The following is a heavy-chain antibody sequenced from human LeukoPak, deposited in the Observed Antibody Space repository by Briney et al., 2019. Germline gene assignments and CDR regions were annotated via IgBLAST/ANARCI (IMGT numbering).Heavy chain of an antibody. CDR1: GFTVSSNY. CDR3: ARGGGSLSSYFDY. D-gene: IGHD1-26*01. J-gene: IGHJ4*02. CDR2: IYHSGST. Sequence: PGGSLRLSCAASGFTVSSNYTSWVRQAPGKGLEWIGEIYHSGSTNYNPSLKSRVTISVDKSKNQFSLKRSSVTAADTAVYYCARGGGSLSSYFDYWGQGTLVTVSS. V-gene: IGHV4-4*02.